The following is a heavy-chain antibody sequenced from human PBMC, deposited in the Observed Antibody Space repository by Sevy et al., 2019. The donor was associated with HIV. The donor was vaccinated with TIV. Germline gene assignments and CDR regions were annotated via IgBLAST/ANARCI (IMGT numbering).Heavy chain of an antibody. V-gene: IGHV3-30*04. Sequence: GGSRRRSCAASGFTFSNYAMHWVRQAPGKGLGWVAVISYDGSNKYYADSLKGRFTISRDTSKNTMYLQMNSLRAEDTAVYYCARVDEQRWLRLYYFDYWGQGTLVTVSS. CDR1: GFTFSNYA. CDR3: ARVDEQRWLRLYYFDY. J-gene: IGHJ4*02. CDR2: ISYDGSNK. D-gene: IGHD5-12*01.